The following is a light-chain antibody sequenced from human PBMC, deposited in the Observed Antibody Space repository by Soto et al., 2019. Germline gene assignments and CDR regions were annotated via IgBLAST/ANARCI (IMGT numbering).Light chain of an antibody. CDR1: RSDVGNYNL. V-gene: IGLV2-23*02. CDR3: CSYAGSDTWA. J-gene: IGLJ3*02. CDR2: EVN. Sequence: QSALTQPASVSGSPGQSITISCTGTRSDVGNYNLVSWYQQHPGKAPKLMIYEVNKRPSGVSNRSSGSKSGNTASLTISGLQTEDEADYYCCSYAGSDTWAFGGGTKLTVL.